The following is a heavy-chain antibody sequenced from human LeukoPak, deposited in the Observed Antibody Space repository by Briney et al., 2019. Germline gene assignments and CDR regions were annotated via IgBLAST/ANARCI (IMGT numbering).Heavy chain of an antibody. CDR1: GYTLTELS. CDR2: FDPEDGET. V-gene: IGHV1-24*01. D-gene: IGHD6-19*01. Sequence: ASVKVSCKVSGYTLTELSMHWVRRAPGKGLEWMGGFDPEDGETIYAQKFQGRVTMTEDTSTDTAYMELSSLRSEDTAVYYCATSSSIAVAPRYFDYWGQGTLVTVSS. CDR3: ATSSSIAVAPRYFDY. J-gene: IGHJ4*02.